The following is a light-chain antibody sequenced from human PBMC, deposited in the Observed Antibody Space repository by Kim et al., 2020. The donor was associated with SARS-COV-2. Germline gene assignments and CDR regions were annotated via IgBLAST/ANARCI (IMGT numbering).Light chain of an antibody. CDR2: QDS. J-gene: IGLJ3*02. CDR3: QAWDSSSWV. CDR1: RLGDKY. V-gene: IGLV3-1*01. Sequence: SYELTQPPSVSVSPGQTASISCSGQRLGDKYACWYQQKPGQSPVVVIYQDSMRPSGIPERFSGSNSGNTATLTISGTQAMDEADYYFQAWDSSSWVFGGGTKLTVL.